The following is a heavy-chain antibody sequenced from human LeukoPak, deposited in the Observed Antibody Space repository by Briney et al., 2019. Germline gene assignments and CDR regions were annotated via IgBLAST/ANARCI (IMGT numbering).Heavy chain of an antibody. Sequence: PGGSLRLPCAASGFTFSSYSMNWVRQAPGKGLEWVSSISGSSSYINYADSVKGRFTISRDNAQNSLFLQLNSLRAEDTAVYYCARDPYSSGWYKDAFDIWGQGTMVTVSS. V-gene: IGHV3-21*01. CDR2: ISGSSSYI. D-gene: IGHD6-19*01. J-gene: IGHJ3*02. CDR3: ARDPYSSGWYKDAFDI. CDR1: GFTFSSYS.